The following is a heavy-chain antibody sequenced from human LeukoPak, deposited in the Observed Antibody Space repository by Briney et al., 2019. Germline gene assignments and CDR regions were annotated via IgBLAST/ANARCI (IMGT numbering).Heavy chain of an antibody. V-gene: IGHV1-8*01. CDR3: ARRDDILTLFDY. J-gene: IGHJ4*02. D-gene: IGHD3-9*01. Sequence: GASVKVSCKASGYTLTSYDINWVRQATGQGLEWMGWMNPNSGRTGYAQNFQGRITITRNTSISTAYMELSSLRSDDTAVYYCARRDDILTLFDYWGQGTLVTVSS. CDR1: GYTLTSYD. CDR2: MNPNSGRT.